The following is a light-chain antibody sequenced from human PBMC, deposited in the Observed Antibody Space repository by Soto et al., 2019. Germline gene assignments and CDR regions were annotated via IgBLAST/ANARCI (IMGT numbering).Light chain of an antibody. Sequence: EVVLTQFPPTLSLSPGERATLSCRASQSVNSYLAWYQQKPGQPPRLLVYDASNTATGVPARFSGSGSGTDFTLTISSLEPEDFAVYYCQHRSIWPPITFGQGTRLEIK. CDR2: DAS. V-gene: IGKV3-11*01. CDR1: QSVNSY. J-gene: IGKJ5*01. CDR3: QHRSIWPPIT.